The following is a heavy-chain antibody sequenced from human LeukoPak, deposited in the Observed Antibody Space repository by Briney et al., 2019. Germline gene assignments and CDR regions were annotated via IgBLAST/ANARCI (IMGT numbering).Heavy chain of an antibody. J-gene: IGHJ6*03. Sequence: PGGSLRLSCAASGFTFSTFAMIWVRQPPGKGLEWVSSIFPSGGEIHYADSVRGRFTISRDNSKSTLSLQMNSLRAEDTAVYYCARDQTKWEPLRRRDYYYMDVWGKGTTVTVSS. CDR1: GFTFSTFA. D-gene: IGHD1-26*01. CDR2: IFPSGGEI. V-gene: IGHV3-23*01. CDR3: ARDQTKWEPLRRRDYYYMDV.